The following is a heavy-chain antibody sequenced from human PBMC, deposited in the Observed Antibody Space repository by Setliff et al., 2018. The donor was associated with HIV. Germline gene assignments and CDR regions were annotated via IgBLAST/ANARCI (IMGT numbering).Heavy chain of an antibody. J-gene: IGHJ4*02. CDR2: IHNSGTT. CDR1: DASITADTFY. CDR3: ASGVVTPSYYFDY. D-gene: IGHD3-3*01. V-gene: IGHV4-30-4*08. Sequence: SETLSLTCTVSDASITADTFYWNWLRQPPGKGPEWIGYIHNSGTTHYNPAFESRLIISLDMSNNRFSLKLSSVTAADTAVYYCASGVVTPSYYFDYWGQGTLVTVSS.